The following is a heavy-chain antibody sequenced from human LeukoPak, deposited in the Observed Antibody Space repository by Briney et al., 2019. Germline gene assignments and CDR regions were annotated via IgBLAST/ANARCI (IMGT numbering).Heavy chain of an antibody. V-gene: IGHV4-59*08. D-gene: IGHD2-21*01. CDR3: ARRTGDEYFDL. J-gene: IGHJ2*01. CDR2: MYYSGTA. CDR1: GGSISNY. Sequence: SETLSLTCSVSGGSISNYWSWIRQPPGKGLEWIGYMYYSGTANYNPSLKSRATISVGTSKKQFSLKLSSVTAADTAVCYCARRTGDEYFDLWGRGTLVVVSS.